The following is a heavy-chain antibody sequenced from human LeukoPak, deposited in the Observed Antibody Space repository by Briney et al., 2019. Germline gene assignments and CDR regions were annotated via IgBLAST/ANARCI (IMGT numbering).Heavy chain of an antibody. CDR2: IWYDGSNK. CDR1: GFTFSSYG. J-gene: IGHJ6*02. D-gene: IGHD1-7*01. Sequence: PGGSLRLSCAASGFTFSSYGMHWVRQAPGKGLEWVAVIWYDGSNKYYADSVKGRFTISRDNSKNTLYLQMNSLRAEDTAVYYCARSQPLTGTTFNYYYGMDVWGQGTTVTVSS. V-gene: IGHV3-33*08. CDR3: ARSQPLTGTTFNYYYGMDV.